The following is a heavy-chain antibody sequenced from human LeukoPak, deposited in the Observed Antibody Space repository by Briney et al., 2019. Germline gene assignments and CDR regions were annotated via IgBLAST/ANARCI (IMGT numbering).Heavy chain of an antibody. CDR2: IIPIIGTA. CDR1: GGTFSSYA. CDR3: ARDVGYYYDSSGYFPYYFDY. D-gene: IGHD3-22*01. Sequence: SSVKVSCKASGGTFSSYAISWVRQAPGQGLEWMGGIIPIIGTANYAQKFQGRVTITTDESTSTAYMELSSLRSEDTAVYYCARDVGYYYDSSGYFPYYFDYWGQGTLVTVSS. V-gene: IGHV1-69*05. J-gene: IGHJ4*02.